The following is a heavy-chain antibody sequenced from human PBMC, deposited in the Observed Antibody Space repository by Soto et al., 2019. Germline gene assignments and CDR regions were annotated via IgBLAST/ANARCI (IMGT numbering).Heavy chain of an antibody. D-gene: IGHD5-18*01. CDR1: GGTFSGYA. Sequence: ASVKVSCKASGGTFSGYAISWVRQAPGQGLEWMGGIIPIFGTANYAQKFQGRVTITADESTSTAYMELSSLRSEDTAVYYCATGYSYGSQWFDPWGQGTLVTVSS. V-gene: IGHV1-69*13. CDR3: ATGYSYGSQWFDP. CDR2: IIPIFGTA. J-gene: IGHJ5*02.